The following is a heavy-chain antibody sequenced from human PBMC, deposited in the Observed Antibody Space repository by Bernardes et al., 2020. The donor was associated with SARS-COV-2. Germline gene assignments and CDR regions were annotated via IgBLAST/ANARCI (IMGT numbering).Heavy chain of an antibody. Sequence: GGSLRLSCAASGFTFSSYSMNWVRQAPGKGLEWVSSISSSSSYIYYADSVKGRFTISRDNAKNSLYLQMNSLRAEDTAVYYCASNKQLVVDYWGQGTLVTVSS. CDR3: ASNKQLVVDY. CDR1: GFTFSSYS. J-gene: IGHJ4*02. CDR2: ISSSSSYI. V-gene: IGHV3-21*01. D-gene: IGHD6-6*01.